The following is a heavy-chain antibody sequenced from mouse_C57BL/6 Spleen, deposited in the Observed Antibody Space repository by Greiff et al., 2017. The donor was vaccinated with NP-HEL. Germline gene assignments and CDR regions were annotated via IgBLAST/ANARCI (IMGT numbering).Heavy chain of an antibody. CDR3: ARHYGSSSHYFDY. Sequence: QVQLQQSGAELARPGASVKLSCKASGYTFTSYGISWVKQRTGQGLEWIGEIYPRSGNTYYNEKFKGKATLTADKSTSTAYMELRSLTSEDSAVYFCARHYGSSSHYFDYWGQGTTLTVSS. CDR1: GYTFTSYG. V-gene: IGHV1-81*01. J-gene: IGHJ2*01. D-gene: IGHD1-1*01. CDR2: IYPRSGNT.